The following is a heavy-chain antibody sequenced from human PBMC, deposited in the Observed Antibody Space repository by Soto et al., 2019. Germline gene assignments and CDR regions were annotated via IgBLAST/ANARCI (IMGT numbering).Heavy chain of an antibody. Sequence: GGSLRLSCAVSGFTFSAYTMHWVRQPPGKGLEWVAVISYDGNNERYTDPVKGRFTVSRDNSKSTLYLQMNSLKSEDTAVYYCARDGYSGRSDGFDIWGQGTMVTVSS. CDR2: ISYDGNNE. CDR1: GFTFSAYT. J-gene: IGHJ3*02. V-gene: IGHV3-30-3*01. D-gene: IGHD1-26*01. CDR3: ARDGYSGRSDGFDI.